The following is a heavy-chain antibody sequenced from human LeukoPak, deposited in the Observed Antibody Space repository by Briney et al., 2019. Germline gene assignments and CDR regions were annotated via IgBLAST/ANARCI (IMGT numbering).Heavy chain of an antibody. CDR1: GYSFTSYW. D-gene: IGHD1-26*01. CDR3: ARHAGWELLPEESGYYFDY. J-gene: IGHJ4*02. Sequence: GESLKISCKGSGYSFTSYWIGWVRQMPGKGLEWMGIIYPGDSDTRYSPSFQGQVTISADKSISTAYLQWSSLKASDTAMYYCARHAGWELLPEESGYYFDYWGQGTLVTVSS. CDR2: IYPGDSDT. V-gene: IGHV5-51*01.